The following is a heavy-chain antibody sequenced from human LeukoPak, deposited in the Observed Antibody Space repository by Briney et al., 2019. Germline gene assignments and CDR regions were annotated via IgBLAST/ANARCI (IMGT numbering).Heavy chain of an antibody. CDR2: IDPSDSYT. V-gene: IGHV5-10-1*01. D-gene: IGHD3-3*01. CDR1: GYSFTNYW. J-gene: IGHJ4*02. CDR3: ARDGYYDFYADY. Sequence: GESLKISCKGSGYSFTNYWISWVRQKPGKGLEWMGRIDPSDSYTNYSPSFQGHVTISADKAISTAYLQWSSLMASDTAMYYCARDGYYDFYADYWGQGTLVTVSS.